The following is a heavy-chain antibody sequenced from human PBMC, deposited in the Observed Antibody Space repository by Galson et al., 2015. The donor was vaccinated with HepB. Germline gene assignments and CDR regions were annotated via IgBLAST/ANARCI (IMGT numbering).Heavy chain of an antibody. D-gene: IGHD6-13*01. Sequence: SLRLSCAASGFTFSSYAMSWVRQAPGKGLEWVSAISGSGGSTYYADSVKGRFTISRDNSKNTLYLQMNSLRAEDTAVYYCAIRIAAAGHHFDYWGQGTLVTVSS. CDR3: AIRIAAAGHHFDY. V-gene: IGHV3-23*01. CDR1: GFTFSSYA. CDR2: ISGSGGST. J-gene: IGHJ4*02.